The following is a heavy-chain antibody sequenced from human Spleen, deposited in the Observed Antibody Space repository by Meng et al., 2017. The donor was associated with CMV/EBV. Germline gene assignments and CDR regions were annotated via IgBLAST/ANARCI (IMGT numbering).Heavy chain of an antibody. CDR1: SRSSE. CDR3: ARKPDLGPFSSYNWCDP. Sequence: SRSSEWSGGRQPPGKGMEWIGEINHSGSTKYNAALKSRVTIAVDKSKNQFSLKLSYGTAADTAVYYCARKPDLGPFSSYNWCDPWGQGTLVTVSS. V-gene: IGHV4-4*02. D-gene: IGHD6-6*01. CDR2: INHSGST. J-gene: IGHJ5*02.